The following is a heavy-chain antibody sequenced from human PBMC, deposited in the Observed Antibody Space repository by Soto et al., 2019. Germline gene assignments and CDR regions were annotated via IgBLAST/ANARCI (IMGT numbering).Heavy chain of an antibody. D-gene: IGHD3-3*01. CDR3: AKPASNVLRFFLPPPHPAYYFDY. Sequence: PGGSLRLSCAASGFTFSNYVMSWVRQAPGKGLEWVSSINSGANTYYADSVKGRFTISRDNSKNTLYLQMNSLRAEDTAVYYCAKPASNVLRFFLPPPHPAYYFDYWGKGTLVTVSS. CDR2: INSGANT. J-gene: IGHJ4*02. V-gene: IGHV3-23*01. CDR1: GFTFSNYV.